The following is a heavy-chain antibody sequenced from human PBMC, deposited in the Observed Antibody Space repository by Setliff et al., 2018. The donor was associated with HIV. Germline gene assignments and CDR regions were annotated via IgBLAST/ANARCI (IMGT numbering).Heavy chain of an antibody. J-gene: IGHJ3*02. CDR1: GFTFSSYE. V-gene: IGHV3-48*03. Sequence: PGGSLRLSCAASGFTFSSYEINWVRQAPGKGLEWVSYISSSGRTIYYGDSVKGRFTISRDNAKNSLYLQMNSLRAEDTAVYYRARDRKAAMVGSDAFDIWGQGTMVTVSS. D-gene: IGHD5-18*01. CDR3: ARDRKAAMVGSDAFDI. CDR2: ISSSGRTI.